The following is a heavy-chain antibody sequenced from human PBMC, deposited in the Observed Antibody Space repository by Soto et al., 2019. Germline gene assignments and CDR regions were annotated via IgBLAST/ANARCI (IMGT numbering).Heavy chain of an antibody. J-gene: IGHJ6*02. CDR2: IYSGGST. Sequence: GGSLRLSCAASGFTVSSNYMSWVRQAPGKGLEWVSVIYSGGSTYYADSVKGRFTISRHNSKNTLYLQMNSLRAEDTAVYYCARDPYYDSSGYLASHGMDVWGQGTTVTVSS. D-gene: IGHD3-22*01. CDR3: ARDPYYDSSGYLASHGMDV. V-gene: IGHV3-53*04. CDR1: GFTVSSNY.